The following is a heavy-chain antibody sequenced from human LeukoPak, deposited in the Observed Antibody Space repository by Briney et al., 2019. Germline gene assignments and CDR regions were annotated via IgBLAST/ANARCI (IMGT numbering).Heavy chain of an antibody. CDR2: ISYDGSNK. CDR1: GFTFSSYA. Sequence: GGSLRLSCAASGFTFSSYAMHWVRQAPGKGLEWVAVISYDGSNKYYADSVKGRFTISRDNFKNTLYLQMNSLRAEDTAVYYCAREGAMVRGVINFDYWGQGTLVTVSS. J-gene: IGHJ4*02. D-gene: IGHD3-10*01. CDR3: AREGAMVRGVINFDY. V-gene: IGHV3-30-3*01.